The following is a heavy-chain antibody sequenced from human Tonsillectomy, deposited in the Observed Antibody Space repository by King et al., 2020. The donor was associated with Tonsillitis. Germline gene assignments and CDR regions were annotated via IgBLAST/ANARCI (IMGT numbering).Heavy chain of an antibody. Sequence: VQLVESGGALVKPGGSLRLSCAASGFTFSDYYMTWIRQAPGKGLEWISCISTSSTYTYYADSGKGRFTISRDNANNSLFLQMNSLRAEDTAVYYCAIALPGYYSGMDVWGPGTTVTVSS. CDR2: ISTSSTYT. CDR1: GFTFSDYY. CDR3: AIALPGYYSGMDV. J-gene: IGHJ6*02. V-gene: IGHV3-11*06.